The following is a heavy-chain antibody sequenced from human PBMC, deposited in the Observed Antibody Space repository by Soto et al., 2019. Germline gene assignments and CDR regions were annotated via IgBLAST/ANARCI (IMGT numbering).Heavy chain of an antibody. J-gene: IGHJ4*02. Sequence: RGESLKISCKASGYSFTSYWIAWVRQMPGKGLEWMGIIYPGDSDTRYSPSFQGQVTISADKSIGTAYLQWSSLKASDTAIYYCARQGLAVTIDYWGQGTLVTVSS. D-gene: IGHD4-17*01. V-gene: IGHV5-51*01. CDR3: ARQGLAVTIDY. CDR2: IYPGDSDT. CDR1: GYSFTSYW.